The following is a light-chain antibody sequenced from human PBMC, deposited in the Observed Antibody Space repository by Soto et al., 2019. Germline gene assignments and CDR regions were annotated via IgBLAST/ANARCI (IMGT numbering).Light chain of an antibody. V-gene: IGKV1-39*01. CDR1: QSIRSY. CDR3: QQSYSTPWT. J-gene: IGKJ1*01. CDR2: AAS. Sequence: DIQMTQSPSSLSASVGDRVTITCRASQSIRSYLNWYQQKPGKAPKLLIYAASSLQSGVPSRFRGSGSGTDFTLTISSLQPEDFATYYCQQSYSTPWTFGQGTKVESK.